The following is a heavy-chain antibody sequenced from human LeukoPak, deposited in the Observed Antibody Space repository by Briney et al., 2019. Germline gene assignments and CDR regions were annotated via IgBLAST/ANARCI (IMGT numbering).Heavy chain of an antibody. Sequence: GGSLRLSCAASGFTFSSYWMHWVRQAPGKGLVWVSRINSDGSSTTYADSVEGRFTISRDNAKNTLYLQMNSLRAEDTAVYFCARDYGRSRDYGMDVWGQGTTVTVSS. CDR3: ARDYGRSRDYGMDV. CDR1: GFTFSSYW. CDR2: INSDGSST. D-gene: IGHD3-10*01. V-gene: IGHV3-74*01. J-gene: IGHJ6*02.